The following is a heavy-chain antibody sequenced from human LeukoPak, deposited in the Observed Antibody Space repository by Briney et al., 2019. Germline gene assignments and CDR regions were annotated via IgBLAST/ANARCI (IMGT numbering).Heavy chain of an antibody. CDR1: GFTFSSYG. J-gene: IGHJ4*02. D-gene: IGHD1-7*01. Sequence: PGGSLRLSCAASGFTFSSYGMHWVRQAPGKGLEWVAFISYDGSYKYYADSVKGRFTISRDNSKNTLFLQMNSLRPEDTAVYYCARDFNYNFDYWGQGTLVTVSS. V-gene: IGHV3-30*03. CDR3: ARDFNYNFDY. CDR2: ISYDGSYK.